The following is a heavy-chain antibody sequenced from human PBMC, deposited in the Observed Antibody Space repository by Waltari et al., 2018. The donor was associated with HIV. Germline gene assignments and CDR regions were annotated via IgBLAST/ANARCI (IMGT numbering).Heavy chain of an antibody. V-gene: IGHV3-11*05. Sequence: QVQLVESGGGLVKPGGSLTLSCAGTGFNFGDYYMNWVRQAPGKGLEWISYISAASADTNYAASVKGQFKISRDNGKNTVYLQMNDLRAEDTAVYYCARDLDSAGYYPLGYWGQGTLVTVSS. CDR2: ISAASADT. D-gene: IGHD3-22*01. CDR1: GFNFGDYY. J-gene: IGHJ4*02. CDR3: ARDLDSAGYYPLGY.